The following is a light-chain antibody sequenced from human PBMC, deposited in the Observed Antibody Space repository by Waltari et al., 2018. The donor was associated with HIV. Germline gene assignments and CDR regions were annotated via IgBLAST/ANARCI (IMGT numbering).Light chain of an antibody. Sequence: QSALTQPASVSGSPGQSITISCTGTTSDVGGKNYVSWYQKHPGKAPKLLIYDVSNLPSGVSNRFSGSKSGNTASLTISGLQAEDEADYYCSSYTRSSTLFGGGTKLTVL. J-gene: IGLJ2*01. CDR1: TSDVGGKNY. CDR3: SSYTRSSTL. V-gene: IGLV2-14*01. CDR2: DVS.